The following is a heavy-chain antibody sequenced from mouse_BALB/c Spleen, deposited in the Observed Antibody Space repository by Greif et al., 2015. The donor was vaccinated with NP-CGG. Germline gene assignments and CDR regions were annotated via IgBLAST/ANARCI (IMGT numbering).Heavy chain of an antibody. CDR3: ARDYGSSYWYFDV. D-gene: IGHD1-1*01. CDR2: ISNLAYSI. J-gene: IGHJ1*01. CDR1: GFTFSDYG. V-gene: IGHV5-15*02. Sequence: EVQLVESGGGLVQPGGSRKLSCAASGFTFSDYGMAWVRQAPGKGPERVAFISNLAYSIYYADTVTGRFTISRENAKNTLYLEMSSLRSEDTAMYYCARDYGSSYWYFDVWGAGTTVTVSS.